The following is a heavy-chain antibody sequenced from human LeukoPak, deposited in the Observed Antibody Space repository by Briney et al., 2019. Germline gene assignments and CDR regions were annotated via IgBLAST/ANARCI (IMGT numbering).Heavy chain of an antibody. V-gene: IGHV3-30*02. D-gene: IGHD2-8*02. CDR2: IAHHGNNK. Sequence: PGGSLRLSCGASGFTFSSSAMHWIRQGPGKGLEWVAYIAHHGNNKYYADSVKGRFTISRDNSKGSLYLQMNSLRADDTAVYYCAKDGSWSCTDWGQGTLVRVSP. CDR3: AKDGSWSCTD. J-gene: IGHJ4*02. CDR1: GFTFSSSA.